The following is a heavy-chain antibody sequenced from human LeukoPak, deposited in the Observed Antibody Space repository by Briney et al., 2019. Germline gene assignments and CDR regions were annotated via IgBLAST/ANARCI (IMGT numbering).Heavy chain of an antibody. CDR1: GFTFSSYA. CDR2: ISGSGGST. CDR3: AKLWFGELLEYNWFDP. J-gene: IGHJ5*02. V-gene: IGHV3-23*01. D-gene: IGHD3-10*01. Sequence: PGGSLRLSCAASGFTFSSYAMSWVRQAPGKGLEWVSAISGSGGSTYYADSVKGRFTISRDNSKNTLYLQMNSLSAEDTAVYYCAKLWFGELLEYNWFDPWGQGTLVTVSS.